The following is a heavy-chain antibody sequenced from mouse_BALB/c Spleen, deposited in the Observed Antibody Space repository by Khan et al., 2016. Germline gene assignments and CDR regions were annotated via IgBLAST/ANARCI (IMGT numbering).Heavy chain of an antibody. CDR1: GFSLTGYG. D-gene: IGHD2-12*01. Sequence: QVQLKQSGPGLVAPSQSLSITCTVSGFSLTGYGVNWVRQPTGKGLEWLGKIWADGRTDYNSALKSRVSISKDNSKSQVVLKMNSLQPDDTPNCYCSSDYDGFAYWGQGTLVIFSA. J-gene: IGHJ3*01. V-gene: IGHV2-6-7*01. CDR2: IWADGRT. CDR3: SSDYDGFAY.